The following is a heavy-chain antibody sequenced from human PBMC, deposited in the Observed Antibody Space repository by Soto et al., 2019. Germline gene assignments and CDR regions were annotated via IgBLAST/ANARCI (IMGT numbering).Heavy chain of an antibody. D-gene: IGHD2-15*01. Sequence: GSLRLSCAASGFTYSTYTMHWVRQAPGKGLEWVAVISYDGNNKFYADSVKGRFTISRDNAKNSLYLQMNSLRAEDTAVYYCARDGCSGSNCLNWFDPWGQGTLVTVSS. CDR1: GFTYSTYT. J-gene: IGHJ5*02. V-gene: IGHV3-30-3*01. CDR3: ARDGCSGSNCLNWFDP. CDR2: ISYDGNNK.